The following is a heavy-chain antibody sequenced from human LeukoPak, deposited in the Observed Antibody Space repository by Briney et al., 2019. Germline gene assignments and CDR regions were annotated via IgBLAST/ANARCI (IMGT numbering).Heavy chain of an antibody. CDR3: AKGRASLPRWYYFDY. CDR2: ISGSGGST. V-gene: IGHV3-23*01. J-gene: IGHJ4*02. Sequence: GGSLRLSCAASGFTFSSYAMSWVRQAPGKGLEWVSAISGSGGSTYYADSVKGRFTSSRDNSKNTLYLQMNSLRAEDTAVYYCAKGRASLPRWYYFDYWGQGTLVTVSS. D-gene: IGHD1-26*01. CDR1: GFTFSSYA.